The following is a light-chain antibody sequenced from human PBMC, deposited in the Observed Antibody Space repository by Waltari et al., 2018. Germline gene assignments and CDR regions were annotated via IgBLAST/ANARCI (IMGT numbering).Light chain of an antibody. J-gene: IGKJ2*01. CDR2: WAS. CDR3: QQYYTSPYT. CDR1: QTVLYSSNNKNY. Sequence: DIVMTQSPDSLAVSLGERATINCKSSQTVLYSSNNKNYLAWYQQKPGQTTKLVMYWASTRESGVPDRFSASGSGTDFNFTISSLQAEDVAVYYCQQYYTSPYTFAQGTKLEI. V-gene: IGKV4-1*01.